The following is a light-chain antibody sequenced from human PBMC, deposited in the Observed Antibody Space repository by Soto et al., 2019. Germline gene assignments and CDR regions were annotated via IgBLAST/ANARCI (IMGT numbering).Light chain of an antibody. CDR2: RAS. CDR3: QQYNEWPIT. J-gene: IGKJ5*01. CDR1: RTVNSI. Sequence: VLTQSPATLSVSPGEGATLSFSASRTVNSILAWYQQRPGQAPRLLIFRASTRAAGIPDRFSGSGSGTDFTLTISSLQPEDFAVYYCQQYNEWPITFGQGTRLEIK. V-gene: IGKV3-15*01.